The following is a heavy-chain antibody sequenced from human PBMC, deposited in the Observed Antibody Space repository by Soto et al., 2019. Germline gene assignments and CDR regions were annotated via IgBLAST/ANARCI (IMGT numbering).Heavy chain of an antibody. CDR2: ISYDGSNK. Sequence: GGSLRLSCAASGFTFSSYGMHWVRQAPGKGLEWVAVISYDGSNKYYADSVKGRFTISRDNSKNTLYLQMNSLRAEDTAVYYCAKDSRYDSSGYYRHNWFDPWGQGTLVPVSS. D-gene: IGHD3-22*01. CDR3: AKDSRYDSSGYYRHNWFDP. V-gene: IGHV3-30*18. J-gene: IGHJ5*02. CDR1: GFTFSSYG.